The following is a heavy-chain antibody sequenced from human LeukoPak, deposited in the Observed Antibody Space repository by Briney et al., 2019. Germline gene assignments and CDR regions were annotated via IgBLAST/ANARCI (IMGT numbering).Heavy chain of an antibody. CDR3: ASRVLFVYGMDV. D-gene: IGHD2/OR15-2a*01. V-gene: IGHV3-74*01. J-gene: IGHJ6*02. CDR2: INSDGSST. CDR1: GFTFSSYW. Sequence: GGSLRLSCAASGFTFSSYWMHWVRQAPGKGLVWASRINSDGSSTSYADSVKGRFTISRDNAKNTLYLQMNSLRAEDTAVYYCASRVLFVYGMDVWGQGTTVTVSS.